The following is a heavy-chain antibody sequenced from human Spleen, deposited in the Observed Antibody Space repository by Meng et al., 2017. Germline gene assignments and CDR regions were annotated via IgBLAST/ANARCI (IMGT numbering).Heavy chain of an antibody. Sequence: VQSGSELSKPGASVTVSCKSSGYTFTSYAMNWVRQAPGQVLEWMGWINPNTVNQTYAQGFTGRFVFSLDTSVSTAYLQISSLKAEDTAVYYCARVVVRGVNDYWGQGTLVTVSS. CDR2: INPNTVNQ. J-gene: IGHJ4*02. V-gene: IGHV7-4-1*02. CDR1: GYTFTSYA. D-gene: IGHD3-10*01. CDR3: ARVVVRGVNDY.